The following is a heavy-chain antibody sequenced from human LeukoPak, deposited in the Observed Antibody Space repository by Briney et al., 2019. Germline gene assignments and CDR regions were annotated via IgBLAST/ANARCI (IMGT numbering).Heavy chain of an antibody. CDR3: AKDASYSGSYSVDDY. V-gene: IGHV3-23*01. CDR1: GFTFSSYA. CDR2: ISGSGGST. J-gene: IGHJ4*02. D-gene: IGHD1-26*01. Sequence: GGSLRLSCAASGFTFSSYATSWVRQAPGKGLEWVSAISGSGGSTYYADSVKGRFTISRDNSKNTLYLQMNSLRAEDTAVYYCAKDASYSGSYSVDDYWGQGTLVTVSS.